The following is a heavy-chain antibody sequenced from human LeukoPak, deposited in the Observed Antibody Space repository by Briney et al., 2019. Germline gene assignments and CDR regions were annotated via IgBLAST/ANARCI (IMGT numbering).Heavy chain of an antibody. CDR3: ARDRSSSSAYYYYYYYMDV. CDR1: GGSISSCY. Sequence: PSETLSLTCTVSGGSISSCYWSWIRQPAGKGLEWIGRIYTSGSTNYNPSLKSRVTISVDKSKNQFSLKLSSVTAADTAVYYCARDRSSSSAYYYYYYYMDVWGKGTTVTVSS. CDR2: IYTSGST. D-gene: IGHD6-6*01. V-gene: IGHV4-4*07. J-gene: IGHJ6*03.